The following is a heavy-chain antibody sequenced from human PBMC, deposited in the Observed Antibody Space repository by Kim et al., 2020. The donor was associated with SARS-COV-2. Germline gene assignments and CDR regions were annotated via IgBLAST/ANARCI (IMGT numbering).Heavy chain of an antibody. J-gene: IGHJ5*02. CDR1: GGSISSYY. CDR3: ARHEGRFDP. V-gene: IGHV4-59*08. CDR2: NYYSGST. Sequence: SETLSLTCTVSGGSISSYYWSWIRQPPGKGLEWIGYNYYSGSTNYNPSLKSRVTISVDTSKNQFSLKLRAVTAADTPVYYCARHEGRFDPSGQGTLSTGS.